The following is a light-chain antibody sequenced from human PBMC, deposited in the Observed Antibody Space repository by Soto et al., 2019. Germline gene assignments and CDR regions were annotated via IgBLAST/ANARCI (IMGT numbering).Light chain of an antibody. CDR2: DVS. J-gene: IGLJ3*02. Sequence: QSVLTQPASVSGSPGQSITLSCTGTSSDVRGYNYVSWYQQHPGKAPKLMIYDVSNRPSGVSNRFSGSKSGNTASLTISGLQAEYEADYYCSSYASSSTRVFGGGTQLTVL. V-gene: IGLV2-14*01. CDR1: SSDVRGYNY. CDR3: SSYASSSTRV.